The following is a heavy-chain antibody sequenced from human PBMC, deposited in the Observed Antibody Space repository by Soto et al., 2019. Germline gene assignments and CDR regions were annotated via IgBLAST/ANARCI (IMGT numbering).Heavy chain of an antibody. CDR1: GGAFRGYY. Sequence: SETLSLTCAVYGGAFRGYYWSWIRQPPGKGLEWLGEINDSGSTNYNPSLKSRITISLDTSKKEISLRLSSVTAAGTAVYYCARERGRYCSGESCYPFGPWGQGALVT. V-gene: IGHV4-34*01. D-gene: IGHD2-15*01. CDR3: ARERGRYCSGESCYPFGP. J-gene: IGHJ5*02. CDR2: INDSGST.